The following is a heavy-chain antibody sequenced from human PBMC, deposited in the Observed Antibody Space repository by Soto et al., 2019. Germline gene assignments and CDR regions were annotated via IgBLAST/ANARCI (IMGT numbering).Heavy chain of an antibody. CDR3: AKDRGSGSYYGGDY. CDR1: GFTFISYG. J-gene: IGHJ4*02. D-gene: IGHD1-26*01. Sequence: QVQLVESGGGVVQPGRSLRFSCAASGFTFISYGIDWVRQAPGKGLEWVAVISYDGSNKYYADSVKGRFTIPRDNSKNTLYLQMNSMRAKDTAVYYCAKDRGSGSYYGGDYWGQGTLVTVSS. V-gene: IGHV3-30*18. CDR2: ISYDGSNK.